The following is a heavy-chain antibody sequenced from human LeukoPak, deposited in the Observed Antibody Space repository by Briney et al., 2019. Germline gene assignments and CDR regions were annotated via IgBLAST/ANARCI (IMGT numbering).Heavy chain of an antibody. Sequence: SGGSLRLSCAASGFTFSSCAVCWVRKALGKGLGWVSAIFGSGGSTYYAYSVKRRFTISRDNSTNTLYLQMNSLRAEDTAVYYCAKGYDFLSPFDYWGQGTLVTVSS. V-gene: IGHV3-23*01. CDR1: GFTFSSCA. J-gene: IGHJ4*02. D-gene: IGHD3-3*01. CDR2: IFGSGGST. CDR3: AKGYDFLSPFDY.